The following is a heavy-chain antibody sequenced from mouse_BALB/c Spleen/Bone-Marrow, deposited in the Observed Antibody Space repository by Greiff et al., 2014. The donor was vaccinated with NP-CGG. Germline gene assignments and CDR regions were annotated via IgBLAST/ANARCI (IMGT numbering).Heavy chain of an antibody. CDR1: GFNTKDTY. CDR3: ARLDLFAY. V-gene: IGHV14-3*02. Sequence: EVQLQQSGAELVKPGASVKLSCTASGFNTKDTYMHWVKQRPEQGLEWIGRIDPANGNTKYDPKFQGKATITADTSSNTAYLQLSSLTSEDTAVYYWARLDLFAYWGQGTLVTVSA. CDR2: IDPANGNT. J-gene: IGHJ3*01.